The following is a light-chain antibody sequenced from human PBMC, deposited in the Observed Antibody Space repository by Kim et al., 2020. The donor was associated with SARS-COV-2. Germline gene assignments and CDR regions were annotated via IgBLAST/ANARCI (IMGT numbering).Light chain of an antibody. V-gene: IGKV3-20*01. Sequence: EIVLTQSPGTLYVSRGQRATLSCRASQSVSSSYLAWYQQKPGQAPRLLIYGASSRATGIPDRFSGSGSGTDFTLTISRLEPEDFAVYYCQQYGSSPFTFGPGTKVDIK. CDR3: QQYGSSPFT. J-gene: IGKJ3*01. CDR2: GAS. CDR1: QSVSSSY.